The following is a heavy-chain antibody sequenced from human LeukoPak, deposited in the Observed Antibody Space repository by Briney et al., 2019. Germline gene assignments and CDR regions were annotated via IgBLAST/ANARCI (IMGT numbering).Heavy chain of an antibody. CDR2: INPSGGST. D-gene: IGHD5-24*01. V-gene: IGHV1-46*01. CDR3: ARIRDGYNDAYDI. J-gene: IGHJ3*02. CDR1: GYTFTSYY. Sequence: ASVNVSFKASGYTFTSYYMHWVRQAPGQGLEWMGIINPSGGSTSYAQKFQGRVTMTRDTSTSTVYMELSSLRSEDTAIYYCARIRDGYNDAYDIWGQGTVVTVPS.